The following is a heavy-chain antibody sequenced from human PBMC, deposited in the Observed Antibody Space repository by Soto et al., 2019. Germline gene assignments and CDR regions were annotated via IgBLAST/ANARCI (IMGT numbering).Heavy chain of an antibody. CDR2: ITGDGDTT. CDR1: GFTFSSYA. D-gene: IGHD2-15*01. J-gene: IGHJ4*02. CDR3: AKEMTSGSRLAFDY. Sequence: EVQLLESGGGLLQPGGSLRLSCAASGFTFSSYALNWVRQAPGKGLEWVSGITGDGDTTFYAGSVKGRFTISRDNSRNTVYLQLNSVRAKDTAVYYCAKEMTSGSRLAFDYWGQGTLVTVSS. V-gene: IGHV3-23*01.